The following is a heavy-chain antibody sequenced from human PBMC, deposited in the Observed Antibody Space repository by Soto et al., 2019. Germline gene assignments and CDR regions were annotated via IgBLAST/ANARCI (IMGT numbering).Heavy chain of an antibody. CDR1: GYTFTNYE. J-gene: IGHJ5*02. CDR2: MNPGTGNT. V-gene: IGHV1-8*02. D-gene: IGHD3-10*01. Sequence: ASVKVSCNASGYTFTNYEINWVRQATGQGLEWMRWMNPGTGNTGYAHKFQGRVTMTRNISISTAYMELSRLGSDDTAIYYCAGMASSGSLNWCDPWGQGTVVIVS. CDR3: AGMASSGSLNWCDP.